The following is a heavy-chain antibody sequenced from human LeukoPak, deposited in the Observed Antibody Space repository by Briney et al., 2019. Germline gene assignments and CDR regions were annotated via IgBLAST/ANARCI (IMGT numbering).Heavy chain of an antibody. CDR1: GGTFSSYA. D-gene: IGHD3-22*01. V-gene: IGHV1-69*05. CDR3: ARRTLPPRTMIVVVQTAYYFDY. J-gene: IGHJ4*02. Sequence: SVKVSCKASGGTFSSYAISWVRQAPGQGLEWMGGIIPIFGTANYAQKVHGKVRFTTDESTSTAYLELSTLRFKDTDVYYCARRTLPPRTMIVVVQTAYYFDYWGQGTLVTVSS. CDR2: IIPIFGTA.